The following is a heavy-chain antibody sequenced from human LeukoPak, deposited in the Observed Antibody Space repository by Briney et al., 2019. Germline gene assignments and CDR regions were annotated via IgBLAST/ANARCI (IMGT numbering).Heavy chain of an antibody. CDR2: ISGSGGST. CDR3: ARGTYYDFWSGYYRPYYYYGMDV. D-gene: IGHD3-3*01. Sequence: PGGSLRLSCAASGFTFSSYAMSWVRQAPGKGLEWVSAISGSGGSTYYADSVKGRFTISRDNSKNTLYLQMNSLRAEDTAVYYCARGTYYDFWSGYYRPYYYYGMDVWGQGTTVTVSS. CDR1: GFTFSSYA. V-gene: IGHV3-23*01. J-gene: IGHJ6*02.